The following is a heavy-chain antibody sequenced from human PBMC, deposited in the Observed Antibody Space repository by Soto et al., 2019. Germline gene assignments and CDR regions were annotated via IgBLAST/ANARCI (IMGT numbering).Heavy chain of an antibody. V-gene: IGHV4-30-2*01. Sequence: SETLSLTCAVSGDSISRWGYSWSWIRQPPGKGLEWIGEINHSGSTNYNPSLKSRVTISVDTSKNQFSLKLSSVTAADTAVYYCVREDGYNPHFDYWGQGTLVTVSS. J-gene: IGHJ4*02. CDR2: INHSGST. CDR3: VREDGYNPHFDY. D-gene: IGHD5-12*01. CDR1: GDSISRWGYS.